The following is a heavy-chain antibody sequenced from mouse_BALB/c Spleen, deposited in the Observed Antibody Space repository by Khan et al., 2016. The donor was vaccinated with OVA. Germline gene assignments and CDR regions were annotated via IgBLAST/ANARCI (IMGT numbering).Heavy chain of an antibody. J-gene: IGHJ4*01. CDR3: ARQPYYHYNIMDY. D-gene: IGHD2-10*01. Sequence: VQLQESRPGLAAPSQSLSITCTISGFSLTIYGVHWVRQPPGKGLEWLAVIWSDGSTSYNSALKSRLSITKDNSQSQVFLKMNSLQTDDTAIYFCARQPYYHYNIMDYWGQGTSVTVSS. CDR2: IWSDGST. CDR1: GFSLTIYG. V-gene: IGHV2-6-1*01.